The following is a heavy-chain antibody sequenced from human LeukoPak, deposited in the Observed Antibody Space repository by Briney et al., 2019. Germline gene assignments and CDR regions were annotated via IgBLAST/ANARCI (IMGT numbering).Heavy chain of an antibody. CDR3: ARRVDEMATIGPNWFDP. V-gene: IGHV5-51*01. D-gene: IGHD5-24*01. J-gene: IGHJ5*02. CDR1: GYSFTNYW. Sequence: GESLKISCKGSGYSFTNYWIAWVRQMPGKGLEWMGIIYPSDSDTRYSPSFQGQVTISADKSISTAYLQWSSLKASDTAMYYCARRVDEMATIGPNWFDPWGQGTLVTVSS. CDR2: IYPSDSDT.